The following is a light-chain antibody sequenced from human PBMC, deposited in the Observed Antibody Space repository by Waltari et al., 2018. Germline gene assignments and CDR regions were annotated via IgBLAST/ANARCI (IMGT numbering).Light chain of an antibody. V-gene: IGLV2-14*01. CDR2: DVS. CDR3: SSYTSNRLFV. J-gene: IGLJ1*01. Sequence: QSALTQPASVSGSPGQSITISCTGTSSDIGAYNYVSWYQQHPGKAPKLIIYDVSDRPSWVSTRFSGSKSGNTASLTISGLQGEDEAVYHCSSYTSNRLFVFGTGTTLTVL. CDR1: SSDIGAYNY.